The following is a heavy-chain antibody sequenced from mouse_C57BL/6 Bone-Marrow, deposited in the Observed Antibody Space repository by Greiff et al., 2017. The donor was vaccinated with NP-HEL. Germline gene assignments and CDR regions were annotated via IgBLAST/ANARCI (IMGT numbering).Heavy chain of an antibody. D-gene: IGHD1-1*01. CDR1: GFTFSSYA. Sequence: EVMLVESGGGLVKPGGSLKLSCAASGFTFSSYAMSWVRQTPEKRLEWVATISDGGSYTYYPDNVKGRFTISRDNAKNNLYLQMSHLKSEDTAMYYCAREGYYGSSHLYYFDYWGQGTTLTVSS. CDR2: ISDGGSYT. J-gene: IGHJ2*01. V-gene: IGHV5-4*01. CDR3: AREGYYGSSHLYYFDY.